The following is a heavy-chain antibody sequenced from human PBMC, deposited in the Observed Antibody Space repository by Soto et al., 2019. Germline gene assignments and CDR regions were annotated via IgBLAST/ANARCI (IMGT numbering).Heavy chain of an antibody. D-gene: IGHD2-21*02. CDR2: ISGSGVST. Sequence: GGSLRLSCAASGFTFSIYAMTWVRQAPGKGLGWVSAISGSGVSTYYADSVKGRFTISRDNSKNTLYLQMNSLRAEDTALYYCTKALVVTTTHYWYFDLWGRGTLVTVSS. V-gene: IGHV3-23*01. CDR1: GFTFSIYA. CDR3: TKALVVTTTHYWYFDL. J-gene: IGHJ2*01.